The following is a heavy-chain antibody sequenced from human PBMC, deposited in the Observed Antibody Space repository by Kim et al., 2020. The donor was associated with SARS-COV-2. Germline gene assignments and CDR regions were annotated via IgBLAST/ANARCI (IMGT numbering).Heavy chain of an antibody. CDR2: INPNTGDT. CDR3: ARFEYSESHLDY. CDR1: GYTFTAYS. D-gene: IGHD5-12*01. J-gene: IGHJ4*02. V-gene: IGHV1-2*02. Sequence: ASVKVSCKASGYTFTAYSIHWVRQAPGQGLEWMGWINPNTGDTTYAQEFPGRVTMARDTSISTAYMELSSLKSDDTAVYYCARFEYSESHLDYWGQGPLVTVSS.